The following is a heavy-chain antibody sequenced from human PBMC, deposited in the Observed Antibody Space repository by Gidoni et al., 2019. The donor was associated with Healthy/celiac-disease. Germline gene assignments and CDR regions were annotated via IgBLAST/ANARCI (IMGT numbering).Heavy chain of an antibody. D-gene: IGHD4-17*01. CDR3: AKADYGDYESHYYYYGMDV. CDR2: ISGSGGST. Sequence: EVQLLESGGGLVQPGGSLRLSWAASGFTFGRDAMRWVRQAPGKGVEWVSAISGSGGSTYYADSVKGRFTISRDNSKNTLYLQMNSLRAEDTAVYYCAKADYGDYESHYYYYGMDVWGQGTTVTVSS. V-gene: IGHV3-23*01. CDR1: GFTFGRDA. J-gene: IGHJ6*02.